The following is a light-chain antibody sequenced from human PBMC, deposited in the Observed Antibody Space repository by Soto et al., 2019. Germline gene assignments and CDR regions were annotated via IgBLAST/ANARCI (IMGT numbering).Light chain of an antibody. CDR1: SSDVGGYNY. Sequence: QPVLTQPASVSGSPGQSINISCTGTSSDVGGYNYVSWYQQHPGKAPKLMIYDVSNRPSGVSNRFSGSKSGNTASLTISGLQAEDEADYYCSSYTSSSLYVFGTGTKVTVL. J-gene: IGLJ1*01. CDR3: SSYTSSSLYV. CDR2: DVS. V-gene: IGLV2-14*01.